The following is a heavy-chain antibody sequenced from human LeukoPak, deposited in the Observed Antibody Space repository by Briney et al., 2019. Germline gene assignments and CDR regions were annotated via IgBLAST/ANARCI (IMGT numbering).Heavy chain of an antibody. CDR1: GGSIISYY. Sequence: SETLSLTCTVSGGSIISYYWSWIRQPPGKGLEWIGYIDYGGSTNYNPSLKRRVTISRDTSKNQFSLRLSSVTAADTAVYYCAKALAGIYHNYWGQGTLVTVSS. CDR2: IDYGGST. J-gene: IGHJ4*02. CDR3: AKALAGIYHNY. V-gene: IGHV4-59*01. D-gene: IGHD6-19*01.